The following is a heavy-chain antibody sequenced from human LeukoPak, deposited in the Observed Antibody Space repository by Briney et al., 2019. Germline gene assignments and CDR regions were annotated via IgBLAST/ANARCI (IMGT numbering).Heavy chain of an antibody. CDR2: IWYDGSNK. CDR3: PSDFGDYRFDY. D-gene: IGHD4-17*01. V-gene: IGHV3-33*01. J-gene: IGHJ4*02. CDR1: GFTFSNYG. Sequence: GRSLRLSCAASGFTFSNYGMHWGRQAPDKGLEWVAHIWYDGSNKYYADSVKGRFTISRDNSKNTLYLQMNSLRAEDTAVYYCPSDFGDYRFDYWGQGTLVTVSS.